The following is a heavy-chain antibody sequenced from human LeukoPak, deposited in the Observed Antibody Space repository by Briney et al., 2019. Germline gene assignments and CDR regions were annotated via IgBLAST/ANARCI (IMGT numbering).Heavy chain of an antibody. D-gene: IGHD4-11*01. V-gene: IGHV4-59*01. J-gene: IGHJ4*02. CDR1: GGSISSYY. CDR2: IYYSGST. CDR3: ASLTTDYSNYFDY. Sequence: SETLSLTCTVSGGSISSYYWSWIRQPPGKGLEWIGYIYYSGSTNYNPSLKSRVTISVDTSKNQFFLKLSSVTAADTAVYYCASLTTDYSNYFDYWGQGTLVTVSS.